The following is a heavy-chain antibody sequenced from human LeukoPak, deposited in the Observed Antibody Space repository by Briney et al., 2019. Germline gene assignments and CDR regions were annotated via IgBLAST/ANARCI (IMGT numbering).Heavy chain of an antibody. D-gene: IGHD6-13*01. V-gene: IGHV3-7*01. J-gene: IGHJ6*02. CDR2: INRDGSEK. CDR1: GFTFSSYW. CDR3: ASVSDSSRRYGSYFYYYGMGV. Sequence: GGSLRLSCAASGFTFSSYWMSWVRQAPGKGLEWVASINRDGSEKCYVDSVKGRFTISRDNAKNSLYLQMNSLRAEDTAVYYCASVSDSSRRYGSYFYYYGMGVWGQGTTVTVS.